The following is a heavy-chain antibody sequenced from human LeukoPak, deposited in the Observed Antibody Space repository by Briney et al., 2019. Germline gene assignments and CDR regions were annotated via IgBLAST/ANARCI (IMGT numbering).Heavy chain of an antibody. CDR3: ARLGGGAYCSSTSCYTQASYYYMDV. D-gene: IGHD2-2*02. V-gene: IGHV5-51*01. CDR2: IYPGDSDT. J-gene: IGHJ6*03. CDR1: GYSFTSYW. Sequence: PGESLKISCKGSGYSFTSYWIGWVRQMPGKGLEWMGIIYPGDSDTRYSPSFQGQVTISADKSISTAYLQWSSLKASDTAMYYCARLGGGAYCSSTSCYTQASYYYMDVWGKGTTVTVSS.